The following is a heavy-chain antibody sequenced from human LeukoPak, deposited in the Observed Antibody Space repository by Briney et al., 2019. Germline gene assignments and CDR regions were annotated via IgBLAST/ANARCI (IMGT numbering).Heavy chain of an antibody. CDR1: GFTFSSYG. D-gene: IGHD1-26*01. J-gene: IGHJ4*02. Sequence: GRSLRLSCPASGFTFSSYGMHWVRQAPGKGLEWVSIIYSGGSTYYADSVKGRFTISRDNSKNTLYLQMNSLRAEDTAVYYCARQSSGSSFDYWGQGTLVTVSS. V-gene: IGHV3-66*04. CDR3: ARQSSGSSFDY. CDR2: IYSGGST.